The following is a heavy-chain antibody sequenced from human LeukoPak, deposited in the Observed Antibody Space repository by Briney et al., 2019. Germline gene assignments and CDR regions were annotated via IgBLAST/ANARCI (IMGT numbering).Heavy chain of an antibody. Sequence: SETLSLTCTVSGGSISSSNYYWGWIRQPPGKGLEWIGSIYYSGSTYYNPSLKSRVTISVHTSKNQFSLNLTSMTAADTAIYYCARGDCSTTSCYRYDAFDIWGQGTMVTVSS. CDR2: IYYSGST. D-gene: IGHD2-2*01. V-gene: IGHV4-39*01. J-gene: IGHJ3*02. CDR1: GGSISSSNYY. CDR3: ARGDCSTTSCYRYDAFDI.